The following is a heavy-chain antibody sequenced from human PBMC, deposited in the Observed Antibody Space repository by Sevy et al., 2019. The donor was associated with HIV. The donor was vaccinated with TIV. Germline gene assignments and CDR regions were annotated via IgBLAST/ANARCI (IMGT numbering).Heavy chain of an antibody. CDR1: GFNFNNYW. D-gene: IGHD1-1*01. Sequence: GGSLRLSCTASGFNFNNYWMHWVRQVPGKGLVWVSRMNSDGYSIHYAEFVKGRFTISRDNAKNTLYVQMNSLRAEDTAVYFCARGSRGTMGVWGQGTTVTVSS. CDR2: MNSDGYSI. J-gene: IGHJ6*02. CDR3: ARGSRGTMGV. V-gene: IGHV3-74*01.